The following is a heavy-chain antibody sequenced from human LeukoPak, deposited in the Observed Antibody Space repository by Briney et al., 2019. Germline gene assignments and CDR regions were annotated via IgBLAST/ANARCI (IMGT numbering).Heavy chain of an antibody. V-gene: IGHV3-33*08. CDR1: GFTFSGSH. J-gene: IGHJ4*02. CDR3: ARGNGHSSGWLDY. D-gene: IGHD6-19*01. Sequence: TGGSLRLSCAASGFTFSGSHMHWVRQAPGKGLEWVAVIWYDGSNKYYADSVKGRFTISRDNSKSTVYLQMNSLRAEDTAVYYCARGNGHSSGWLDYWGQGTLVTVSS. CDR2: IWYDGSNK.